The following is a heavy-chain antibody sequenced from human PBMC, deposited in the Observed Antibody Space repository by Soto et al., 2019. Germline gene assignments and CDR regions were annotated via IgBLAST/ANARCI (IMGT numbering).Heavy chain of an antibody. CDR1: GGSIISSSYY. CDR3: ARGLVTGGAYYYYYYGMDV. CDR2: IYHSGST. V-gene: IGHV4-39*07. J-gene: IGHJ6*02. Sequence: SETLSLTRTVSGGSIISSSYYWGWIRQPPGKGLEWIGEIYHSGSTNYNPSLKSRVTISVDTSKNQFSLKLSSVTAADTAVYYCARGLVTGGAYYYYYYGMDVWGQGTTVTVSS. D-gene: IGHD6-13*01.